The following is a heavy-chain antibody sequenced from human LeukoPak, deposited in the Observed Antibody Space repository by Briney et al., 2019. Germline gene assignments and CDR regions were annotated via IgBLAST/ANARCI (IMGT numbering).Heavy chain of an antibody. CDR3: CRYSRSFSSSWHYYFDY. CDR2: INAYNGNT. J-gene: IGHJ4*02. CDR1: GYIFPIYG. Sequence: ASVKVSCKSSGYIFPIYGIRWVRPAPGQGLEWMGWINAYNGNTNYAQKLQDRVTMTTDASTSTAYIELMSLRSDDAAVYYCCRYSRSFSSSWHYYFDYWGQGTLVTVSS. V-gene: IGHV1-18*01. D-gene: IGHD6-13*01.